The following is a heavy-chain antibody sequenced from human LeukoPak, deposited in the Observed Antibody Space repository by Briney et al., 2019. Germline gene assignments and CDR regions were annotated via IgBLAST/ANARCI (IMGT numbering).Heavy chain of an antibody. J-gene: IGHJ6*02. CDR1: GFTFSSYW. D-gene: IGHD6-6*01. V-gene: IGHV3-7*03. CDR3: ARDRAAAQKNYYYYGMDV. CDR2: IKQDGSEK. Sequence: PGGSLRLSCAASGFTFSSYWMSWVRQAPGKGLEWVANIKQDGSEKYYVDSVKGRFTISRDNAKNSLYLQMNSLRAEDTAVYYCARDRAAAQKNYYYYGMDVWGQGTTVTVSS.